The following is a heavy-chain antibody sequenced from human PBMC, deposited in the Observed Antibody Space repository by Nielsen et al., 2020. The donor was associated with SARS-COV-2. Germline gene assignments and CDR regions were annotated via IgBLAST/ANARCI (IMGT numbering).Heavy chain of an antibody. CDR1: GFTFDHYA. D-gene: IGHD6-13*01. CDR2: TSWNSVSI. V-gene: IGHV3-9*01. Sequence: SLKISCAASGFTFDHYAMHWVRHAPGKGLELVSGTSWNSVSIGYADSVKGRFTISRDNAKNSLYLQMNSLRAEDTAVYYCARDFGYSSSGNDYWGQGTLVTVSS. J-gene: IGHJ4*02. CDR3: ARDFGYSSSGNDY.